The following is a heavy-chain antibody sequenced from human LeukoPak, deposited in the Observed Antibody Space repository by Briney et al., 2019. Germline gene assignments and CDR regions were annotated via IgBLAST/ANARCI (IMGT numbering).Heavy chain of an antibody. CDR2: ISGSGGST. J-gene: IGHJ4*02. CDR3: AKGEMATIIRGGNFDY. Sequence: PGGTLRLSCAASGFTFSSYAMSWVRQAPGKGLEWVSAISGSGGSTYYADSVKGRFTISRDNSKNTLYLQMNSLRAEDTAVYYCAKGEMATIIRGGNFDYWGQGTLVTVSS. D-gene: IGHD5-24*01. V-gene: IGHV3-23*01. CDR1: GFTFSSYA.